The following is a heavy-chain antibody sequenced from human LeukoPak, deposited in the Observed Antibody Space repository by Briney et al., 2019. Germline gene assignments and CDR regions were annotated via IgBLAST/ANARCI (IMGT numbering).Heavy chain of an antibody. D-gene: IGHD5-18*01. V-gene: IGHV3-48*03. CDR2: ISSSGSTI. CDR1: GFTFSSYE. CDR3: ARALDTAMVGFDC. J-gene: IGHJ4*02. Sequence: GGSLRLSCAASGFTFSSYEMNWVRQAPGKGLEWVSYISSSGSTIYYANSVKGRFTISRDNAKNSLYLQMISLRAEDTAVYYCARALDTAMVGFDCWGQGTLVTVPS.